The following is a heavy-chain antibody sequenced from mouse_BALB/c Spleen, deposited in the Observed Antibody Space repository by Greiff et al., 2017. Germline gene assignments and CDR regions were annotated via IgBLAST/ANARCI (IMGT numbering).Heavy chain of an antibody. CDR2: IYPGDGDT. Sequence: QVQLQQSGAELARPGASVKLSCKASGYTFTSYWMQWVKQRPGQGLEWIGAIYPGDGDTRYTQKFKGKATLTADKSSSTAYMQLSSLASEDSAVYYCARDSRKVYFDYWGQGTTLTVSS. J-gene: IGHJ2*01. CDR3: ARDSRKVYFDY. CDR1: GYTFTSYW. V-gene: IGHV1-87*01.